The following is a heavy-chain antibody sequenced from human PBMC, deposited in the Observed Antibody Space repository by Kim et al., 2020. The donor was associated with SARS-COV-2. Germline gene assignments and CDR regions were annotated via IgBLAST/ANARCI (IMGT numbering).Heavy chain of an antibody. CDR3: AVGPLGPMGYSYGYGDDY. V-gene: IGHV7-4-1*02. CDR2: INTNTGNP. CDR1: GYTFTSYA. Sequence: ASVKVSCKASGYTFTSYAMNWVRQAPGQGLEWMGWINTNTGNPTYAQGFTGRFVFSLDTSVSTAYLQISSLKAEDTAVYYCAVGPLGPMGYSYGYGDDYWGQGTLVTVSS. J-gene: IGHJ4*02. D-gene: IGHD5-18*01.